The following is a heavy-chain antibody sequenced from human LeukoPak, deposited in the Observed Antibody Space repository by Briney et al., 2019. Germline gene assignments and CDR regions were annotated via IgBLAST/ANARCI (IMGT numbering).Heavy chain of an antibody. CDR2: IYYSGST. Sequence: PSETLSLTCTVSGGSISSSSYYWGWIRQPPGKGLEWIGSIYYSGSTYYNPSLKSRVTISVDTSKNQFSLKLSSVTAADTAVYYCAREGRVVVAATYVLTRRSNWFDPWGQGTLVTVSS. CDR3: AREGRVVVAATYVLTRRSNWFDP. V-gene: IGHV4-39*07. J-gene: IGHJ5*02. CDR1: GGSISSSSYY. D-gene: IGHD2-15*01.